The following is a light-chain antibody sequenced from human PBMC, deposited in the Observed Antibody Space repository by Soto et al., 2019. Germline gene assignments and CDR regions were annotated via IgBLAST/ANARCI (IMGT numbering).Light chain of an antibody. CDR1: QSMSNY. CDR2: AAS. CDR3: QQSYSAPLT. V-gene: IGKV1-39*01. Sequence: DIQMTQSPSSLSASVGDRVTITCRASQSMSNYLNWYQQKPGKAPKLLIYAASSLQSGVPSRFSGSGSGTDFTLTISSLQPEDFATYYCQQSYSAPLTFGGGTKVDI. J-gene: IGKJ4*01.